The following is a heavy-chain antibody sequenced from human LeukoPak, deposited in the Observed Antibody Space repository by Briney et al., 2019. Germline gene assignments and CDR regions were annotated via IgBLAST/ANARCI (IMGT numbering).Heavy chain of an antibody. Sequence: PGGSLRLSCAASGFTFSSYAMHGVRQAPGKGLEWVAVISYDGSNKYYADSVKGRFTISRDNSKNTLYLQMNSLRAEDTAVYYCAREPSPLYCSGGSCLLYYFDYWGQGTLVTVSS. CDR1: GFTFSSYA. V-gene: IGHV3-30-3*01. CDR2: ISYDGSNK. CDR3: AREPSPLYCSGGSCLLYYFDY. D-gene: IGHD2-15*01. J-gene: IGHJ4*02.